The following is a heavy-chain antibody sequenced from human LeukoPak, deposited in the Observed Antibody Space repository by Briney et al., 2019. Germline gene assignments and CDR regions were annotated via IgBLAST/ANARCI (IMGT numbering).Heavy chain of an antibody. CDR3: ARRPRSSYYYYMDV. V-gene: IGHV4-34*01. Sequence: SETLSLTCTVSGGSISSYYWSWIRQPPGKGLEWIGEINHSGSTNYNPSLKSRVTISVDKSKNQFSLKLSSVTAADTAVYYCARRPRSSYYYYMDVWGKGTTVTISS. CDR1: GGSISSYY. D-gene: IGHD1-26*01. J-gene: IGHJ6*03. CDR2: INHSGST.